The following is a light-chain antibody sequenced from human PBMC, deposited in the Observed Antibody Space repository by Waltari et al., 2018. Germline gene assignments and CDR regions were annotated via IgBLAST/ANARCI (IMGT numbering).Light chain of an antibody. Sequence: QSALTQPASVSGSPGQSITISCTGTSSNVGGSNYASWYQQHPCKAPKLMIYDVSNRPSGVSNRFSGSKSGNTASLTISGLQAEDEADYYCSSYISSSTLELFGGGTSLTVL. J-gene: IGLJ2*01. CDR2: DVS. CDR1: SSNVGGSNY. CDR3: SSYISSSTLEL. V-gene: IGLV2-14*03.